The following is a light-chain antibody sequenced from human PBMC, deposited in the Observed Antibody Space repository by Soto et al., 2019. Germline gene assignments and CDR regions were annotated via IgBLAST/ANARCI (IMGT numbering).Light chain of an antibody. CDR3: QQYDSSSRT. CDR1: QSVSSSY. V-gene: IGKV3-20*01. J-gene: IGKJ1*01. CDR2: GAS. Sequence: EIVLTQSPGTLSLSPGERATLSCRASQSVSSSYLAWYQQKPGQAPRLLIYGASSRATGIPDRFSGSGSGTDFTLTISRLEPEDFAVYYCQQYDSSSRTFGQGTKVGIK.